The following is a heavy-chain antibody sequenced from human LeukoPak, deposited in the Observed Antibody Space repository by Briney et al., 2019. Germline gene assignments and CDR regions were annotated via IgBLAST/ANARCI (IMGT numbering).Heavy chain of an antibody. V-gene: IGHV3-23*01. J-gene: IGHJ4*02. CDR2: SGTAGDT. CDR3: AKKTPGTYPFDY. Sequence: PGGSLRLSCAASGFTFRSSAMNWVRQVPGKGLEWVSASGTAGDTYYADSVKGRFTISRDDSKNTLYLQMTSLRAEDTAVYYCAKKTPGTYPFDYWGQGTLVTVSP. CDR1: GFTFRSSA. D-gene: IGHD6-13*01.